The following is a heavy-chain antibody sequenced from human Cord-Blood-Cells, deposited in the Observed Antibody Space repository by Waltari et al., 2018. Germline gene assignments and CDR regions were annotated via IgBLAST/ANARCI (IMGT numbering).Heavy chain of an antibody. Sequence: QVQLVQSGAEVKKPGASVKVSCKVSGYTLTELSMHWVRQAPGKRLEWMGGFDPEDGETIYAQKFQGRVTMTEDTSTDTAYMELSSLRSEDTAVYYCATAHYYGSGSYYNDAFDIWGQGTMVTVSS. V-gene: IGHV1-24*01. CDR2: FDPEDGET. CDR1: GYTLTELS. D-gene: IGHD3-10*01. CDR3: ATAHYYGSGSYYNDAFDI. J-gene: IGHJ3*02.